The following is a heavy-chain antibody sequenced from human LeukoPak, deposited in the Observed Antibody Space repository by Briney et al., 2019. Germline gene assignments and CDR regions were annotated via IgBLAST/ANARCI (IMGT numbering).Heavy chain of an antibody. CDR2: ISGSGGST. CDR1: GFTFSSYA. D-gene: IGHD2-2*01. J-gene: IGHJ3*02. V-gene: IGHV3-23*01. CDR3: ANLYIVVVPAAYDAFDI. Sequence: GGSLRLSCAASGFTFSSYAMSWVRQAPGKGLEWVSAISGSGGSTYYADSVKGRFTISRDNSKNTLYLQMNSLRAEDTAVYYCANLYIVVVPAAYDAFDIWGQGTMVTVSS.